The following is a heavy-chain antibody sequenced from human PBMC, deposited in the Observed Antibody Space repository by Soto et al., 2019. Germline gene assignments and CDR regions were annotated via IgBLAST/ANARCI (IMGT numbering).Heavy chain of an antibody. CDR2: INPNSGGT. D-gene: IGHD5-12*01. CDR3: ARLRTRASRDGSYYRARNNWFDP. J-gene: IGHJ5*02. V-gene: IGHV1-2*04. CDR1: GYTFTGYY. Sequence: GASVKVSCKASGYTFTGYYMHWVRQAPGQGLEWMGWINPNSGGTNYAQKFQGWVTMTRDTSISTAYMELSRLRSDDTAVYYCARLRTRASRDGSYYRARNNWFDPWGQGTLVTVSS.